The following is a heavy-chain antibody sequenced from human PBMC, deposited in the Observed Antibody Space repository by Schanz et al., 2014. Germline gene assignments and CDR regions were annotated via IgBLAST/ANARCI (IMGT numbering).Heavy chain of an antibody. Sequence: QVQLQESGPGLVKPSGTLSLTCAVSGGFISSINWWSWVRQSPVTGLEWIGEINNSGSTNYNPSRKSRVPLSLDNSKSQFPRTLNAVTAADTAVYYCARDERDLPRSLFVFWGQGTLVTVSS. CDR2: INNSGST. CDR1: GGFISSINW. CDR3: ARDERDLPRSLFVF. D-gene: IGHD2-2*01. J-gene: IGHJ4*02. V-gene: IGHV4-4*02.